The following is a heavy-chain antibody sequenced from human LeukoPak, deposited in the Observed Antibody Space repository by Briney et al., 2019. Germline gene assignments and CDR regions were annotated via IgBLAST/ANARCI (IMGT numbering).Heavy chain of an antibody. CDR3: ARVPIMITFGGVIVDAHFDY. D-gene: IGHD3-16*02. CDR1: GYTFTSYD. Sequence: ASVKVSCKASGYTFTSYDINWVRQATGQGLEWMGWMNPNSGNTGYAQKFQGRVTMTRNTSISTAYMELSSLRSEDTAVYYCARVPIMITFGGVIVDAHFDYWGQGTLVTASS. CDR2: MNPNSGNT. V-gene: IGHV1-8*01. J-gene: IGHJ4*02.